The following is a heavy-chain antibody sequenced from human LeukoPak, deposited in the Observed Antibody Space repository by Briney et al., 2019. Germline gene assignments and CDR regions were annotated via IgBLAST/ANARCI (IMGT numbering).Heavy chain of an antibody. CDR3: TRGGSSTFDY. D-gene: IGHD2-2*01. Sequence: GGSLRLSCAASGFALSSYAMSWVRQAPGKGLEWVSATSSSDAGTYHAESVRGRFTISRDNSKNTLYLQMNSLRVEDTAAYYCTRGGSSTFDYWGQGTLVTVSS. CDR1: GFALSSYA. J-gene: IGHJ4*02. CDR2: TSSSDAGT. V-gene: IGHV3-23*01.